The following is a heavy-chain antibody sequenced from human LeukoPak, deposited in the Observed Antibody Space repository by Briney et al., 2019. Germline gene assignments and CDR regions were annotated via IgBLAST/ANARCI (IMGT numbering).Heavy chain of an antibody. CDR3: ASPQVVPAAMGYYYYGMDV. CDR2: ISGSGGST. V-gene: IGHV3-23*01. D-gene: IGHD2-2*01. CDR1: GFTFSSYA. Sequence: PGGSLRLSCAASGFTFSSYAMSWVRQAPGKGLEWVSAISGSGGSTYYADSVKGRFTISRDNSKNTLYLQMNSLRAEDTAVYYCASPQVVPAAMGYYYYGMDVWGQGTTVTVSS. J-gene: IGHJ6*02.